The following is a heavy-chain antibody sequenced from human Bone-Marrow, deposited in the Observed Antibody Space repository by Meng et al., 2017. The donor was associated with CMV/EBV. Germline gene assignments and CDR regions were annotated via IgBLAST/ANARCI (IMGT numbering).Heavy chain of an antibody. CDR3: AREGQYQLPWGI. V-gene: IGHV3-66*01. Sequence: GESLKISCAASGFTVSSNYMSWVRQAPGKGLEWVSVIYSGGSTYYADSVKGRFTISRDNARNSLYLQMNSLRVEDTAVYYCAREGQYQLPWGIWGQGTLVTVSS. D-gene: IGHD2-2*01. CDR1: GFTVSSNY. J-gene: IGHJ4*02. CDR2: IYSGGST.